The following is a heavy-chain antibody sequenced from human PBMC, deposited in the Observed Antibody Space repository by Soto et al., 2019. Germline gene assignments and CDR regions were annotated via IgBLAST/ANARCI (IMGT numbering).Heavy chain of an antibody. Sequence: QVQLQESGPGLVKPSQTLSLTCTVSGGSISSGGYYWSWIRQHPGKGLEWIGYIYYSGSTYYNPSLKSRVTRSVATSKNQFSLKLSSVTAADTAVYYCARGTDIYYYGMDVWGQGTTVTVSS. CDR3: ARGTDIYYYGMDV. CDR1: GGSISSGGYY. J-gene: IGHJ6*02. CDR2: IYYSGST. D-gene: IGHD2-21*02. V-gene: IGHV4-31*03.